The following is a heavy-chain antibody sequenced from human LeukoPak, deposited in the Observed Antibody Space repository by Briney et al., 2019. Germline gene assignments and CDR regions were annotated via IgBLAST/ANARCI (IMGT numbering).Heavy chain of an antibody. D-gene: IGHD5-18*01. J-gene: IGHJ4*02. Sequence: GGSLRLSCAASGFTFRRYEMNCLRQAPGKGLEWVSYISYSGSNIYYADSVKGRFTISRDNAKNSLYLQMNSLRAEDTAVNYCGRVEHTAMAHDYWGQGTLVTVSS. CDR1: GFTFRRYE. V-gene: IGHV3-48*03. CDR3: GRVEHTAMAHDY. CDR2: ISYSGSNI.